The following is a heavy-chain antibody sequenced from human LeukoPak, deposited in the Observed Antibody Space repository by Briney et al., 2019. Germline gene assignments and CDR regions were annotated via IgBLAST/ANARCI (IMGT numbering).Heavy chain of an antibody. CDR3: ARRGLMVRGVISLDAFDI. D-gene: IGHD3-10*01. J-gene: IGHJ3*02. CDR1: GYTFTSYY. Sequence: ASVKVSCKASGYTFTSYYMHWVRQAPGQGLEWMGIINPSGGSTSYAQKFQGRVTMTRDTSTSTVYMELSSLRSEDTAVYYCARRGLMVRGVISLDAFDIWAKGQWSPSLQ. CDR2: INPSGGST. V-gene: IGHV1-46*01.